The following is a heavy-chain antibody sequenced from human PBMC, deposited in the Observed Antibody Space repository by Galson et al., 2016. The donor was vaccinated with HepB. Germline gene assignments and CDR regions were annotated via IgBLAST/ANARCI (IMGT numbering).Heavy chain of an antibody. CDR2: ISADNGNP. CDR3: AIKIGRDGYMDF. J-gene: IGHJ4*02. D-gene: IGHD5-24*01. CDR1: GYTFTSYC. V-gene: IGHV1-18*01. Sequence: SVKVSCKASGYTFTSYCISWVRQAPGQGLEWMGRISADNGNPNYAEKLQGRVTMTTDTSTSTAYMALRSLRSDDTAVYYCAIKIGRDGYMDFWGQGTLVTVSS.